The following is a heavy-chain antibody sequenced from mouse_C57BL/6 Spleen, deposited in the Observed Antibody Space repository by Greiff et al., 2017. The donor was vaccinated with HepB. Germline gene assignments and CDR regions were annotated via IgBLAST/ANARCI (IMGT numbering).Heavy chain of an antibody. Sequence: VQLQQSGPELVKPGASVKISCKASGYAFSSSWMNWVKQRPGKGLEWIGRIYPGDGDTNYNGKFKGKATLSADKSSSTAYMQLSSLTSEDSAVYFCARSGVHGHPAWFAYWGQGTLVTVSA. J-gene: IGHJ3*01. CDR1: GYAFSSSW. D-gene: IGHD3-1*01. CDR3: ARSGVHGHPAWFAY. V-gene: IGHV1-82*01. CDR2: IYPGDGDT.